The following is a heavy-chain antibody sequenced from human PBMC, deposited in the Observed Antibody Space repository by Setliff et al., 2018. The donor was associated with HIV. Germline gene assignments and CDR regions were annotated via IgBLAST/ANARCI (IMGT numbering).Heavy chain of an antibody. J-gene: IGHJ4*02. CDR1: GGSISSGTSY. CDR2: IYTSGST. D-gene: IGHD3-9*01. CDR3: ARGSGTFYDVLTFGP. V-gene: IGHV4-61*02. Sequence: SETLSLTCTVSGGSISSGTSYWSWIRQPAEKGLEWIGRIYTSGSTNYNPSLKSRLTISMDMSKNQFSLKLTSLTAADTAVYYCARGSGTFYDVLTFGPWGQGTLVTVSS.